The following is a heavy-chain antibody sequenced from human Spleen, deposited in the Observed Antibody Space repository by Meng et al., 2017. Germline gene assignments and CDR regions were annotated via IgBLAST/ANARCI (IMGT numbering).Heavy chain of an antibody. CDR3: VKDQWEPSFDY. V-gene: IGHV3-23*01. CDR1: GFSFISYG. Sequence: GGSLRLSCAASGFSFISYGMAWVRQAPGKGLEWVSAISGLGGSTHYADSVRGRFTISRDNAKNTLYLQMDSLRAEDTAVYYCVKDQWEPSFDYWGQGTLVTVSS. J-gene: IGHJ4*02. D-gene: IGHD1-26*01. CDR2: ISGLGGST.